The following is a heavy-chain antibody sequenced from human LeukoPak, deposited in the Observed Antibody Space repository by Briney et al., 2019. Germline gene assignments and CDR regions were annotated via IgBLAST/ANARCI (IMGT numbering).Heavy chain of an antibody. CDR1: GFTFSSYG. CDR3: ATYSILNAREFRY. J-gene: IGHJ1*01. CDR2: VQHIGGET. V-gene: IGHV3-7*01. Sequence: GGSLRLSCAASGFTFSSYGMHWVRQAPGKGPEWVANVQHIGGETYYVDSVKGRFTISRDNAKNSVYLQMNSLGADDTAVYYCATYSILNAREFRYWGQGTLVTVTS. D-gene: IGHD4-11*01.